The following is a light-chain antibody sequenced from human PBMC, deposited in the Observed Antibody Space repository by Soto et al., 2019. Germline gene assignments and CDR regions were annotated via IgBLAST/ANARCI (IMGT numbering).Light chain of an antibody. J-gene: IGLJ3*02. CDR3: SSYTTSDTVV. V-gene: IGLV2-14*01. CDR1: SSDVAYYDY. CDR2: EVS. Sequence: QSALTQPASVSGSPGQSITISCTGTSSDVAYYDYVSWYQQHPDKAPKLIIYEVSNRPSGVSNRFSGSKSGSTASLTISGLQAEDEADYYCSSYTTSDTVVFGGGTKLTVL.